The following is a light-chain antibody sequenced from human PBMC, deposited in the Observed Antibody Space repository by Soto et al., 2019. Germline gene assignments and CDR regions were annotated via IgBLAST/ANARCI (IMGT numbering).Light chain of an antibody. Sequence: QSALTQPPSASGSPGQSVTISCTGTSSDVGGYNYVSWYQQHPGKAPKLMIYDVSKRPSGIPDRFSGSKSGNTSSLTVSGWQAEDEADYYYSSFAGRNNLVFGGGTQLTVL. J-gene: IGLJ2*01. CDR2: DVS. V-gene: IGLV2-8*01. CDR3: SSFAGRNNLV. CDR1: SSDVGGYNY.